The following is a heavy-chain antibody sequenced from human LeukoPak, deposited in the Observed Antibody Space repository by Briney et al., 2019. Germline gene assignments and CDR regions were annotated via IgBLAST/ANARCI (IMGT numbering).Heavy chain of an antibody. CDR3: ARVDYNSASPDNWFDP. D-gene: IGHD3-10*01. V-gene: IGHV1-8*01. CDR1: GYTFTNHD. CDR2: MNPNSGNT. Sequence: ASVKVSCEASGYTFTNHDINWVRQATGQGLEWMGWMNPNSGNTGYAQKFQGRVIMTRNTSISTAYMELSSLRSEDTAVYFCARVDYNSASPDNWFDPWGQGTLVTVSS. J-gene: IGHJ5*02.